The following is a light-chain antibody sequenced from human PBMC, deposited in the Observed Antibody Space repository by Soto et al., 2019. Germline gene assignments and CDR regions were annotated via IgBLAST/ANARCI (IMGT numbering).Light chain of an antibody. CDR3: SSYTRSSTLV. CDR1: SSDVGDYNY. Sequence: QSALTQPASVSGSPGQSITISCTGTSSDVGDYNYVSWYQQHPGKAPKLMIYDVSNRPSGVSNRFSGSKSGNTASLAISGLQAEDEADYDFSSYTRSSTLVFGGGTQLTVL. J-gene: IGLJ2*01. CDR2: DVS. V-gene: IGLV2-14*01.